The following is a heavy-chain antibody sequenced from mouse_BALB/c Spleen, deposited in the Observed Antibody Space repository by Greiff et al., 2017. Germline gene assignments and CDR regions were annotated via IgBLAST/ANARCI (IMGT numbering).Heavy chain of an antibody. CDR1: GFTFSSFG. CDR2: ISSGSSTI. Sequence: EVNLVESGGGLVQPGGSRKLSCAASGFTFSSFGMHWVRQAPEKGLEWVAYISSGSSTIYYADTVKGRFTISRDNPKNTLFLQMTSLRSEDTAMYYCARSPYDGYYATWFAYWGQGTLVTVSA. V-gene: IGHV5-17*02. J-gene: IGHJ3*01. D-gene: IGHD2-3*01. CDR3: ARSPYDGYYATWFAY.